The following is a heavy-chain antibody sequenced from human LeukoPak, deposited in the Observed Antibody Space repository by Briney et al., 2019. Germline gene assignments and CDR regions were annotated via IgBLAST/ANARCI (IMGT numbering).Heavy chain of an antibody. CDR1: GGSISSYY. CDR2: IYTSGGT. D-gene: IGHD3-22*01. J-gene: IGHJ4*02. V-gene: IGHV4-4*07. Sequence: SETLSLTCTVSGGSISSYYWSWIRQPAGKGLEWIGRIYTSGGTNYNPSLKSRVTMSVDTSKNQLSLKLSSVTAADTAVYYCARDYYDSSGYLYLFGYWGQGTLVTVSS. CDR3: ARDYYDSSGYLYLFGY.